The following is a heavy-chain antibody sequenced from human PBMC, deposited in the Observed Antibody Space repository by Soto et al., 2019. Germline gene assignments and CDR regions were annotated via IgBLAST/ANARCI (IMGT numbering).Heavy chain of an antibody. D-gene: IGHD3-16*02. J-gene: IGHJ4*02. Sequence: PGGSLRLSCAASGFTFSSYWMHWVRQVPEKGLVWVSRINSDGSITNYADAVKGRFTISIDNVKNTLYLQMNSLRAEDTAVYYCVRYPRSVGGSYRPDYWGQGTLVTVSS. CDR2: INSDGSIT. CDR1: GFTFSSYW. CDR3: VRYPRSVGGSYRPDY. V-gene: IGHV3-74*01.